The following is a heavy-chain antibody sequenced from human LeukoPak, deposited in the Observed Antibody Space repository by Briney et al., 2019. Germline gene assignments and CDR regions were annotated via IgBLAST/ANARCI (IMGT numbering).Heavy chain of an antibody. CDR1: GDSISSGAYS. Sequence: SQTLSLTCAVSGDSISSGAYSWSWVRQPPGKGLEWIGYIFHTGSTFYNPSLKSRVTISVDNSKNQFSLRLSSVTAADTAVYYCARELWFANAPGSWLDPWGQGALVTVSS. J-gene: IGHJ5*02. V-gene: IGHV4-30-2*01. CDR3: ARELWFANAPGSWLDP. D-gene: IGHD2-21*01. CDR2: IFHTGST.